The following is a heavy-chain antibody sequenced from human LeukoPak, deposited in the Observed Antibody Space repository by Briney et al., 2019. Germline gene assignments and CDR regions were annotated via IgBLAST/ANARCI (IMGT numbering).Heavy chain of an antibody. CDR2: ITSGGGYT. CDR1: GFTFSTYN. CDR3: ARVIGIVGAVVFDP. V-gene: IGHV3-21*04. Sequence: GGSLRLSCAASGFTFSTYNMNWVRQAPGKGLEWVSSITSGGGYTYYADSVKGRFTTSRDNAKNSLSLRLDSLRAEDTAVYYCARVIGIVGAVVFDPWGQGTLVTVSS. D-gene: IGHD1-26*01. J-gene: IGHJ5*02.